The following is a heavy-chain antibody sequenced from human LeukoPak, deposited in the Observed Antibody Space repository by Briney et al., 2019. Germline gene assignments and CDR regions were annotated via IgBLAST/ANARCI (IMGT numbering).Heavy chain of an antibody. Sequence: ASVKVSCKASGYTFTGYYMHWVRQAPGQGLEWMGWINPNSGGTNYAQKFQGRVTMTRDTSISTAYMDLSRLRSDDTAVYYCARVKGSGSYYNYFDYWGQGTLVTVSS. CDR1: GYTFTGYY. CDR2: INPNSGGT. V-gene: IGHV1-2*02. CDR3: ARVKGSGSYYNYFDY. J-gene: IGHJ4*02. D-gene: IGHD3-10*01.